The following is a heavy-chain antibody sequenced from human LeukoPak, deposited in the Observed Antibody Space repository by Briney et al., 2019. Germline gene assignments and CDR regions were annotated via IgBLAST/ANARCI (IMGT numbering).Heavy chain of an antibody. J-gene: IGHJ6*03. V-gene: IGHV4-59*01. CDR1: GGSTSNKY. D-gene: IGHD6-6*01. CDR2: IYYSGNT. Sequence: PSETLSLTCTVSGGSTSNKYWSWIRQPPGKGLEWIGYIYYSGNTNYNPSLKSRVTILVDTSKNQVSLKLSSVTAADTAVYFCARDWGVGGRPGYMDVWGKGTTVTVSS. CDR3: ARDWGVGGRPGYMDV.